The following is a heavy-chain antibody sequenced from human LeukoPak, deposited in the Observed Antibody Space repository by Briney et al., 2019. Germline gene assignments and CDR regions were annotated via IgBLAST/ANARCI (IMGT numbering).Heavy chain of an antibody. D-gene: IGHD3-22*01. CDR1: GFTVSSNY. CDR3: ARDSGGYYYDSSVRAFDI. Sequence: GGSLRLSCAASGFTVSSNYMSWVRQAPGKGLEWVSVIYSGGSTYYADSVKGRFTISRDNSKNTLYLQMNSLRAEDTAVYYCARDSGGYYYDSSVRAFDIWGQGTMVTVSS. J-gene: IGHJ3*02. CDR2: IYSGGST. V-gene: IGHV3-66*01.